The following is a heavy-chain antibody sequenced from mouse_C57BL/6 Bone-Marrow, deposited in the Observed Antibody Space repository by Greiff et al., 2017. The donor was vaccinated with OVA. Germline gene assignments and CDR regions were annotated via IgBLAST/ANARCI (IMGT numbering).Heavy chain of an antibody. J-gene: IGHJ2*01. CDR3: AYYDGDSPFGY. CDR1: GYTFTSYW. Sequence: QVQLQQPGAELVKPGASVKLSCKASGYTFTSYWMQWVKQRPGQGLEWIGEIDPSDSYTNYNQKFKGKATLTVDTSSSTAYMQLSSLTSEDSAVYYCAYYDGDSPFGYWGQGTTLTVSS. V-gene: IGHV1-50*01. CDR2: IDPSDSYT. D-gene: IGHD2-3*01.